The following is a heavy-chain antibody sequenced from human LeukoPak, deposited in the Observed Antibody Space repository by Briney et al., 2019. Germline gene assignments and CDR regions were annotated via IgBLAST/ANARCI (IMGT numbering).Heavy chain of an antibody. CDR2: IYYSGST. CDR1: GGSISSYY. CDR3: ARDEKGYYYST. Sequence: PSETLSITCTVSGGSISSYYWSWIRQPPGKGLEWIGYIYYSGSTNYNPSLKSRVTISVDTSKNQFSLKLSSVTAADTAVYYCARDEKGYYYSTWGQGTLVTVSS. V-gene: IGHV4-59*01. D-gene: IGHD3-10*01. J-gene: IGHJ5*02.